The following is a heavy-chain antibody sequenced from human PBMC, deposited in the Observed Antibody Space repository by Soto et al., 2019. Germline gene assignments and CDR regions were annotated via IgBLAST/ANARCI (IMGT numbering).Heavy chain of an antibody. D-gene: IGHD6-19*01. CDR1: GFTVSGSH. V-gene: IGHV3-66*01. Sequence: PGGSLRLSCAASGFTVSGSHMTWVCQAPGKGLEGVSIIYNAGTTSYADSVKGRFTISRDNSKNTLYLQMNSLRAEDTAVYYCAREGSGWYEVDYWGQGTLVTVSS. CDR3: AREGSGWYEVDY. CDR2: IYNAGTT. J-gene: IGHJ4*02.